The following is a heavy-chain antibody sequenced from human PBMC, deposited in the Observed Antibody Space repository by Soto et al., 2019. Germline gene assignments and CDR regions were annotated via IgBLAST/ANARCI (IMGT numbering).Heavy chain of an antibody. J-gene: IGHJ4*02. CDR1: GGSISSSSYY. V-gene: IGHV4-39*01. CDR2: IYYSGST. Sequence: HLQLQASGPGLGKPSETLSLTCTVSGGSISSSSYYWGWIRQPPGKGLEWIGSIYYSGSTYYNPSLKSRVAVSVDTCENQSSLKLGSVTAAETAVYYCARLVDDRSGYRPGWGQGTLVTVSS. CDR3: ARLVDDRSGYRPG. D-gene: IGHD3-22*01.